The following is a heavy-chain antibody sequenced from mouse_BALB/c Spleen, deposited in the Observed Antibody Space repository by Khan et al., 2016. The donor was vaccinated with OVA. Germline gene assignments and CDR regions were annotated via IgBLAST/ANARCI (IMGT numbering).Heavy chain of an antibody. J-gene: IGHJ3*01. Sequence: QVQLKQSGPGLVQPSQSLSITCTVSGFSLTNYGVHWVRQSPGKGLEWLGLIWSGGSTDYNAAFISRLSISKENSKSQVFFQMNSLQANDTAIYYCARNYDYDEGLTYWGQGTLVTVSA. V-gene: IGHV2-2*02. CDR3: ARNYDYDEGLTY. CDR2: IWSGGST. D-gene: IGHD2-4*01. CDR1: GFSLTNYG.